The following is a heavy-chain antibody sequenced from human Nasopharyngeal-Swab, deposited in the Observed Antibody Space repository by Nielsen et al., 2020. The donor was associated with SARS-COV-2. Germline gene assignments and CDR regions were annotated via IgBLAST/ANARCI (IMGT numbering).Heavy chain of an antibody. D-gene: IGHD1-26*01. V-gene: IGHV3-30-3*01. CDR1: GFTGSSYA. J-gene: IGHJ4*02. CDR3: ARTDSGSYAAYFDY. CDR2: ISYGGGIK. Sequence: GGSLRLSCVASGFTGSSYAMHWVRQAPGKGLEWVAVISYGGGIKNYADSVRGRFTISRDNSKNTLYLQMDSLRPEDTAVYYCARTDSGSYAAYFDYWGQGTQVTVSS.